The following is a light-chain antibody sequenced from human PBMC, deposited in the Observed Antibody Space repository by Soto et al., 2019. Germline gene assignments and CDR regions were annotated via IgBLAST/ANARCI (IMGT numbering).Light chain of an antibody. CDR1: QSVSSNF. CDR2: GAS. J-gene: IGKJ2*02. V-gene: IGKV3-20*01. CDR3: QQSGSSPGT. Sequence: EIVLTQSPGTLSLSPGERATLSCRASQSVSSNFFAWYQQKPGQAPKLLISGASSRATGIPDRFSGSGSGTDFTLTISRLEPEDFALYSCQQSGSSPGTFGQGTKLEIK.